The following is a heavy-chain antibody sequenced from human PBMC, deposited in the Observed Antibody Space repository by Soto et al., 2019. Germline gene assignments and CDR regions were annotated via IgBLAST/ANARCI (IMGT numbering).Heavy chain of an antibody. Sequence: QVQLLDSGGGVVQPGRSLRLSCAVSGFTFRNYGMHWVRQAPGKGLQWVAFISFDGLNEYYVDSVKGRFSSSRVNFENTLFLKMNCLRLEDTAVYYCAKDVRFKPNGPTASPVIDYWGPGTLVTVSS. CDR3: AKDVRFKPNGPTASPVIDY. V-gene: IGHV3-30*18. CDR1: GFTFRNYG. CDR2: ISFDGLNE. D-gene: IGHD2-8*01. J-gene: IGHJ4*02.